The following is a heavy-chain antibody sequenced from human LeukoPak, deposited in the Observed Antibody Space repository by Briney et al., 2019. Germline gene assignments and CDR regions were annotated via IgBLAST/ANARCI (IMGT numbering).Heavy chain of an antibody. J-gene: IGHJ4*02. CDR2: IYAGGTT. V-gene: IGHV3-53*04. CDR1: GFTVSSSY. Sequence: GGSLRLSCEVSGFTVSSSYMSWVRQAPGKGLEWFSVIYAGGTTYYADSVKGRFTISRHNSKNTLYLQMNSLRADDTAVYYCARVFCDILTGYGIFDYWGQGTLVTVSS. CDR3: ARVFCDILTGYGIFDY. D-gene: IGHD3-9*01.